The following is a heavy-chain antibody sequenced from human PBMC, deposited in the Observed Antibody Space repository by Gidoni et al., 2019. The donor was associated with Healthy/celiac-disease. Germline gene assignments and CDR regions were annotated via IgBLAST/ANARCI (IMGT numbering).Heavy chain of an antibody. CDR1: GLSVRTTS. Sequence: EVQLVVSGRGLVKPGGYPRIASDAPGLSVRTTSMHWVRQAPGKGLEWVSCISSGSDYIFYADSVKGRFTISIDNAKGSVHLQMDSLRAEDTAVYYCAKSNRPTTNNDGLDVWGQGTTVTVSS. CDR3: AKSNRPTTNNDGLDV. V-gene: IGHV3-21*01. J-gene: IGHJ6*02. CDR2: ISSGSDYI. D-gene: IGHD2-8*01.